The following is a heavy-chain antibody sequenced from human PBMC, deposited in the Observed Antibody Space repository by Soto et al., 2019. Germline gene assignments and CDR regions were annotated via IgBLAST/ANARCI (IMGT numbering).Heavy chain of an antibody. V-gene: IGHV1-69*01. CDR1: GGTFSSYA. J-gene: IGHJ6*02. D-gene: IGHD2-2*01. CDR2: IIPISGTA. CDR3: ARSQGSSTSLEIYYYYYYGMDV. Sequence: QVQLVQSGAEVKKPGSSVKVSCKASGGTFSSYAISWVRQAPRQGLEWMGGIIPISGTANYAQKFQGRVTITADESTSTVYMELSSLRSEDTAVYFCARSQGSSTSLEIYYYYYYGMDVWGQGTTATVSS.